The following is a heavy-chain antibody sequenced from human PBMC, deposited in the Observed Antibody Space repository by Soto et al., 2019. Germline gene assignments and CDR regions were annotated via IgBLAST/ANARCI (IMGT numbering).Heavy chain of an antibody. CDR2: INSDASHT. V-gene: IGHV3-74*01. J-gene: IGHJ5*02. Sequence: EVQLVESGGGLVQPGGSLRLSCAASGFTFSTYWMHWIRQVPGKGLEWVSRINSDASHTYYADSVKGRFTISRDNANNTMHLEMNSLSAEDTAVYYCVRDGHGSTTNCYGDQFDPWGQGTLVTVSS. CDR1: GFTFSTYW. CDR3: VRDGHGSTTNCYGDQFDP. D-gene: IGHD2-2*01.